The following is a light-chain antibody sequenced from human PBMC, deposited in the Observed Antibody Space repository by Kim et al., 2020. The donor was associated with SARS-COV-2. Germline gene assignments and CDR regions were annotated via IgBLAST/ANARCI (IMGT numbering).Light chain of an antibody. CDR3: LQDYTFPHT. CDR2: AAS. V-gene: IGKV1-6*02. J-gene: IGKJ2*01. Sequence: SASIGDRVTITCRASEGVRNDLGWYQQKPGKVPQLLIYAASTLQSGVSSRFSGSGSGTDFTLSITSVQPEDSATYYCLQDYTFPHTFGQGTKLEI. CDR1: EGVRND.